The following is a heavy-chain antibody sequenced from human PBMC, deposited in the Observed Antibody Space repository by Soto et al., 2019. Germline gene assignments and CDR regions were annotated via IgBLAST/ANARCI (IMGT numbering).Heavy chain of an antibody. CDR2: ISYDGSNK. Sequence: PGGSLRLSCAASGFTFSSYGMHWVRQAPGKGLEWVAVISYDGSNKYYADSVKGRFTISRDNSKNTLYLQMNSLRAEDTAVYYCAKDYGDDFWSGQNTPRIYYYYYGMDVWGQGTTVTVSS. CDR1: GFTFSSYG. J-gene: IGHJ6*02. CDR3: AKDYGDDFWSGQNTPRIYYYYYGMDV. V-gene: IGHV3-30*18. D-gene: IGHD3-3*01.